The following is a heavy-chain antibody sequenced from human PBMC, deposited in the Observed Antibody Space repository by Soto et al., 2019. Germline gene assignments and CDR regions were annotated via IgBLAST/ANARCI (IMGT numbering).Heavy chain of an antibody. J-gene: IGHJ6*02. Sequence: QVQLQESGPGLVKPSQTLSLTCTVSGGSISSGGYYWSWIRQHPGKGLEWIGYIYYSGSTYYNPSLKSRVTISVDTSKNQFSLKLSSVTAADTAVYYCARDWRGYSYGYYYYYGMDVWDQGTTVTVSS. CDR1: GGSISSGGYY. CDR2: IYYSGST. D-gene: IGHD5-18*01. CDR3: ARDWRGYSYGYYYYYGMDV. V-gene: IGHV4-31*03.